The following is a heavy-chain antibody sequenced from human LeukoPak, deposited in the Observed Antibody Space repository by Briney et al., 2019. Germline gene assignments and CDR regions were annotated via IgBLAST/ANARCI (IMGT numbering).Heavy chain of an antibody. CDR1: GGTFSSYA. Sequence: SVKVSCKASGGTFSSYAISWVRQAPGQGLEWMGRIIPIFGIANYAQKFQGRVTMTTDTSTSTAYMELRSLRSDDTAVYYCARGSDYYGSGSYKSWFDPWGQGTLVTVSS. J-gene: IGHJ5*02. CDR2: IIPIFGIA. CDR3: ARGSDYYGSGSYKSWFDP. V-gene: IGHV1-69*04. D-gene: IGHD3-10*01.